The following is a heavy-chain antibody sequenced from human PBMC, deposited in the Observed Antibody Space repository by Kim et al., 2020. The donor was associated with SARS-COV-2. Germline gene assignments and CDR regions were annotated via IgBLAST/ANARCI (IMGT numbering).Heavy chain of an antibody. D-gene: IGHD1-7*01. J-gene: IGHJ4*03. CDR3: AREGQSSGRAGTYDV. Sequence: ASVKGRFTISRDNSNNIMILQLDSLGPEDTAVYYCAREGQSSGRAGTYDVWGRGTLVTVSS. V-gene: IGHV3-30*01.